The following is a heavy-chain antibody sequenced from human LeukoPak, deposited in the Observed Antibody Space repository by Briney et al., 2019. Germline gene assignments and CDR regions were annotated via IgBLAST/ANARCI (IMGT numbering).Heavy chain of an antibody. D-gene: IGHD3-16*01. CDR3: ASVYGG. V-gene: IGHV3-48*03. Sequence: GGSLRLSCAASGFTFSSYEMNWVRQAPGKGLEWVSYISSSGNTIYYADSVKGRFTISRDNGKNSLYLQMNSLRAEDTAIYYCASVYGGWGQGTLVTVSS. CDR2: ISSSGNTI. CDR1: GFTFSSYE. J-gene: IGHJ4*02.